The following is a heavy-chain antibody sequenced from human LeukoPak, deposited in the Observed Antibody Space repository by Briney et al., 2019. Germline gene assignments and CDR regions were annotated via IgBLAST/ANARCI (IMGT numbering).Heavy chain of an antibody. J-gene: IGHJ2*01. CDR1: GGSISSDDW. CDR3: ARAGLWYFDL. V-gene: IGHV4-4*02. CDR2: IHHAGST. Sequence: SETLSLTCAVSGGSISSDDWWSWVRQPPGKGLEWIGKIHHAGSTNYNPSLQSRVTISVDTSKNQFSLKLSSVTAADTAVYYCARAGLWYFDLWGRGTLVTVSS.